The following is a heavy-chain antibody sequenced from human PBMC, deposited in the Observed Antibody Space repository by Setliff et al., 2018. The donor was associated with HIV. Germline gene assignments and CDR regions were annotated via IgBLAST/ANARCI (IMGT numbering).Heavy chain of an antibody. Sequence: PGGSLRLACAASGFTFDDYFMTWVRQAPGKSLEWISYITPSSNFRNYADSVKGRFTISRDNTNHTLFLQMNDLRAEDTAVYYCARRPRDLNWIEPWGQGILVTVSS. V-gene: IGHV3-11*03. CDR2: ITPSSNFR. CDR3: ARRPRDLNWIEP. J-gene: IGHJ5*02. CDR1: GFTFDDYF.